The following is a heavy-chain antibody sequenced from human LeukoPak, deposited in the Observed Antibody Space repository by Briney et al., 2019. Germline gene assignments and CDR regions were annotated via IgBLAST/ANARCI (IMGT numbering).Heavy chain of an antibody. CDR2: IYHSGST. V-gene: IGHV4-38-2*02. Sequence: SETLSLTCTVSGYSISSGYYWGWIRQPPGKGLEWIGTIYHSGSTYYNPSLKSRVTISVDTSRNQFSLKLSSVTAADTAVYYCASTTRGRVVFDYWGQGTLVTVSS. CDR3: ASTTRGRVVFDY. J-gene: IGHJ4*02. CDR1: GYSISSGYY. D-gene: IGHD1-14*01.